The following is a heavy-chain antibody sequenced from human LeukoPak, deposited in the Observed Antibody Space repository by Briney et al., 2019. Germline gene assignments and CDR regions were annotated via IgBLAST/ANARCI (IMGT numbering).Heavy chain of an antibody. Sequence: SETLSLTCAVYGGSFSGYYWSWIRQPPGKGLEWIGEINHSGSTNYNPSLKSRVTISVDTSKNQFSLMLSSVTAADTAVYYCAKEYSGYDYRTWFDYWGQGTLVTVSS. D-gene: IGHD5-12*01. V-gene: IGHV4-34*01. CDR2: INHSGST. CDR1: GGSFSGYY. CDR3: AKEYSGYDYRTWFDY. J-gene: IGHJ4*02.